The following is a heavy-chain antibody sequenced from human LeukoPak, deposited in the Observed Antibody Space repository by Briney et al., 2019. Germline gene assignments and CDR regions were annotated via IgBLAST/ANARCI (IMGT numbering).Heavy chain of an antibody. J-gene: IGHJ4*02. D-gene: IGHD5-24*01. CDR3: ARHSPGDGYKIMAYYFDY. CDR2: INPNSGGT. CDR1: GYTFTGYY. Sequence: GASVKVSCKASGYTFTGYYMHWVRQAPGQGLEWMGWINPNSGGTNYAQKFQGRVTMTRDTSISTAYMELSRLRSDDTAVYYCARHSPGDGYKIMAYYFDYWGQGTLVTVSS. V-gene: IGHV1-2*02.